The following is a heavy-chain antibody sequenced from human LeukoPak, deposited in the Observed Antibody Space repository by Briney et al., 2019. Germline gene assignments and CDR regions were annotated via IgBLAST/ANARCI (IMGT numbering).Heavy chain of an antibody. D-gene: IGHD4-11*01. CDR3: ARGMTTVTNFDY. CDR2: INHSGST. V-gene: IGHV4-34*01. CDR1: GGSFSGYY. Sequence: SETLSLTCAIYGGSFSGYYWSWIRQPPGKGLEWIGEINHSGSTNYNPSPKSRVTISVDTSKNQFSLKLSSVTAADTAVYYCARGMTTVTNFDYWGQGTLVTVSS. J-gene: IGHJ4*02.